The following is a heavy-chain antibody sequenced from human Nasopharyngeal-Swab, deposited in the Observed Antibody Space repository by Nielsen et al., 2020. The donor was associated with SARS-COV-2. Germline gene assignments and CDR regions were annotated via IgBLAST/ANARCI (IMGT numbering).Heavy chain of an antibody. Sequence: VCQAPGKGPEWVSVIYSGGSTYSADSMKGRVTISRDNSKNTLYLQMNSLRAEDTAVYYCAKDGGWEPYKNWFDPWGQGTLVTVSS. CDR2: IYSGGST. D-gene: IGHD1-26*01. V-gene: IGHV3-53*01. CDR3: AKDGGWEPYKNWFDP. J-gene: IGHJ5*02.